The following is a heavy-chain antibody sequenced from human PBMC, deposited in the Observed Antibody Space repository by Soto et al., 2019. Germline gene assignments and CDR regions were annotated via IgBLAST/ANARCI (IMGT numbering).Heavy chain of an antibody. Sequence: ASVKVSCKASGYTFTSYAMHWVRQAPGQRLEWMGWINAGNGNTKYSQKFQGRVTITRDTSASTVYMELSSLRSEDTAVYYFARDQYYYCSGSYQYYYYYYGMDVWGQGTTVTVSS. CDR2: INAGNGNT. CDR1: GYTFTSYA. V-gene: IGHV1-3*01. D-gene: IGHD3-10*01. J-gene: IGHJ6*02. CDR3: ARDQYYYCSGSYQYYYYYYGMDV.